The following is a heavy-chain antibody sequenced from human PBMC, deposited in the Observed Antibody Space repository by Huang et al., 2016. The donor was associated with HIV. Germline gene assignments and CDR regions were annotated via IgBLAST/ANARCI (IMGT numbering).Heavy chain of an antibody. D-gene: IGHD3-16*01. CDR1: GDSIRSGDQ. V-gene: IGHV4-30-4*01. CDR2: VLRSP. CDR3: ARAGHDMWTSDYRADDHYDYMDV. J-gene: IGHJ6*03. Sequence: QVQLQESGPGLVRPSQTLSLTCTVSGDSIRSGDQRRAHLPGCPTVLRSPAYSPSLKSRVTIASDTSKNQFSLRLTSVTAADTAVYYWARAGHDMWTSDYRADDHYDYMDVWGRGTTVTVSS.